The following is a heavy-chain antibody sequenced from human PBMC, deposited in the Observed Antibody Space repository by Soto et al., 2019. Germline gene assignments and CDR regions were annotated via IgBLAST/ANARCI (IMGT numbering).Heavy chain of an antibody. CDR1: GYTFTGNY. V-gene: IGHV1-2*02. Sequence: ASVKVSCKASGYTFTGNYIHWVRQAPGQGLEWMGWVNPDNGGTTSAEKFQGRVTMTRDTSVTTAYMELYRLTSDDTAVYYCARDPRPPSGWLGFWEYGMDVWGQGTTVTVSS. D-gene: IGHD3-3*01. CDR3: ARDPRPPSGWLGFWEYGMDV. CDR2: VNPDNGGT. J-gene: IGHJ6*02.